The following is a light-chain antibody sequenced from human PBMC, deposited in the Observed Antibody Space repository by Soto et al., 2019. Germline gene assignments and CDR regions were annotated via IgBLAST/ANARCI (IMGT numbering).Light chain of an antibody. CDR3: LQYNIYPLS. J-gene: IGKJ4*01. V-gene: IGKV1-5*03. CDR1: QSINRW. CDR2: KAS. Sequence: DIQMTQSPSTLSASVGDRVTITCRASQSINRWLAWYQQRPGKAPKILIHKASSLEAGVPSRFSGGDSGTEFTLTISSVQPDDFATYFCLQYNIYPLSFGGGTKVEIK.